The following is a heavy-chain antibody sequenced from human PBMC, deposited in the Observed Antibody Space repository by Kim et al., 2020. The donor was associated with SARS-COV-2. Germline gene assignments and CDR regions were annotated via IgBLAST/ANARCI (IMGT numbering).Heavy chain of an antibody. CDR3: ATYIVGATTSPHVFDY. D-gene: IGHD1-26*01. J-gene: IGHJ4*02. V-gene: IGHV1-24*01. Sequence: KFQCRVTMTEDTSTDTAYMELSSLRSEDTAVYYCATYIVGATTSPHVFDYWGQGTLVTVSS.